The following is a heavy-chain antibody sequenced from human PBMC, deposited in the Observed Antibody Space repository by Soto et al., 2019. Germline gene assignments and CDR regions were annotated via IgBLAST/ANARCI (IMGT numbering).Heavy chain of an antibody. V-gene: IGHV1-69*06. CDR1: GGTFSTYT. J-gene: IGHJ5*02. Sequence: GASVKVSCKASGGTFSTYTFSWVRQAPGQGLEWMGRIIPIFGTPYYAQKFQGRVTITADKSTSTVYMKLSSLGSDDTAVYFCARGLECRGYCLDKPTWFGPWGQGTLVTVSS. CDR2: IIPIFGTP. D-gene: IGHD2-15*01. CDR3: ARGLECRGYCLDKPTWFGP.